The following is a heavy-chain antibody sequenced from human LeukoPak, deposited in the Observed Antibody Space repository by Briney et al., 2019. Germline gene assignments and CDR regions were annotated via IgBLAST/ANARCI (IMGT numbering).Heavy chain of an antibody. CDR3: ARDGYCSGGSCYSRFIYYYYGMDV. J-gene: IGHJ6*02. Sequence: SETLSLTCAVYGGSFSGYYWSWIRQPPGKGLEWIGEINHSGSTNYNPSLKSRVTISADTSKNQFSLKLSSVTAADTAVYYCARDGYCSGGSCYSRFIYYYYGMDVWGQGTTVTVSS. V-gene: IGHV4-34*01. D-gene: IGHD2-15*01. CDR2: INHSGST. CDR1: GGSFSGYY.